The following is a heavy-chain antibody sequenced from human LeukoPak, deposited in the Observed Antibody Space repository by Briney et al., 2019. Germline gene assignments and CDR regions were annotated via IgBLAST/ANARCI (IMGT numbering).Heavy chain of an antibody. CDR1: GFTVSTNY. J-gene: IGHJ4*02. CDR2: VYSDGKT. CDR3: AREHCSSTSCVFDY. Sequence: GGSLRLSCAASGFTVSTNYMSWARQAPGKGLEWVSVVYSDGKTCYADAVKGRFTISKDSSRNTLYLQMNSLRAEDTAVYYCAREHCSSTSCVFDYWGQGTLVTVSS. V-gene: IGHV3-53*05. D-gene: IGHD2-2*01.